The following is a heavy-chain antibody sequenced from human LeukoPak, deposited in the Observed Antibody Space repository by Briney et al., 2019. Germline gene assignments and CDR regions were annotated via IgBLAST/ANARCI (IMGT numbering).Heavy chain of an antibody. J-gene: IGHJ3*02. V-gene: IGHV1-69*13. Sequence: SVKVSCKASGGTFSSYAISWVRQAPGQGLEWMGGIIPIFGTANYAQKFQGRVTITADESTSTAYMELSSLRSEDTAVYYCARIRDGYNDAYDIWGQGTMVTVPS. CDR2: IIPIFGTA. CDR1: GGTFSSYA. CDR3: ARIRDGYNDAYDI. D-gene: IGHD5-24*01.